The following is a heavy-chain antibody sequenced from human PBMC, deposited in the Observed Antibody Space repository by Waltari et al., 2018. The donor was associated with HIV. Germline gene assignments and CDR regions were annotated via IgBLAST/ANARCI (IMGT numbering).Heavy chain of an antibody. Sequence: QLQLQESCPGLVKSSEPLSLTCTVSGRSMTSSRYYSGSLRQPPGNGLGWIGGMSYSGSTDNNPYLRSRLTIDVDTYTVQLSLKLFSVTAADTAMYYCARWVSGYRNYFDPWGQGTLVTVSS. V-gene: IGHV4-39*01. CDR3: ARWVSGYRNYFDP. J-gene: IGHJ5*02. CDR2: MSYSGST. D-gene: IGHD4-4*01. CDR1: GRSMTSSRYY.